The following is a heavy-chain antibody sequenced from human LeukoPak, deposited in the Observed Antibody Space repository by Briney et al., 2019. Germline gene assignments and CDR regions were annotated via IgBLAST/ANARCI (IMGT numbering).Heavy chain of an antibody. V-gene: IGHV3-72*01. Sequence: SGGSLRLSCAASGFTFSDHYMDWVRQAPGKGLEWVGRTRKKANSYTTEYAASVKGRFTISRDDSKNSLYLQMNSLETEDTAVYYCTRVTMESYFDYWGQGTLVTVSS. CDR2: TRKKANSYTT. CDR3: TRVTMESYFDY. D-gene: IGHD3-3*01. J-gene: IGHJ4*02. CDR1: GFTFSDHY.